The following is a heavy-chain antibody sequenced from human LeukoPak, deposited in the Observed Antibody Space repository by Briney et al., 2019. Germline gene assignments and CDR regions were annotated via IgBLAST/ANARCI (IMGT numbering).Heavy chain of an antibody. CDR3: ATASWGDYGYFDY. CDR1: GGSFTGYY. Sequence: SETLSLTCAVYGGSFTGYYWSWIRQPPGKGLEWIGYIYYSGSTNYNPSLKSRVTISVDTSKNQFSLKLSSVTAADTAVYYCATASWGDYGYFDYWGQGTLVTVSS. V-gene: IGHV4-59*01. D-gene: IGHD4-17*01. CDR2: IYYSGST. J-gene: IGHJ4*02.